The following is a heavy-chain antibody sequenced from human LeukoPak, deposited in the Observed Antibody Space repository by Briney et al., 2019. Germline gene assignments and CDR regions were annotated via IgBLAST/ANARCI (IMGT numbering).Heavy chain of an antibody. V-gene: IGHV3-48*01. Sequence: GGSLRLSCAASGFTFSSYSMNWVRQAPGKGLEWVSYISSSSSTIYYADSVKGRFTISRDNAKNSLYLQMNSLRAEDTAVYYCAKAGHGGNSGLDYWGQGTLVTVSS. D-gene: IGHD4-23*01. CDR1: GFTFSSYS. CDR3: AKAGHGGNSGLDY. J-gene: IGHJ4*02. CDR2: ISSSSSTI.